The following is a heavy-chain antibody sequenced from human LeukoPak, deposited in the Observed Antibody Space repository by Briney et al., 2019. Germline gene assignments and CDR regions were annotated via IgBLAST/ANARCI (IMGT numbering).Heavy chain of an antibody. V-gene: IGHV3-11*01. CDR1: GFPFVNYS. CDR2: ISSSGSTI. Sequence: PGGSLGLSVEPSGFPFVNYSLTWTPQAQGKGRKWVSYISSSGSTIYYADSVKGRFTISRDNAKNSLYLQMNSLRAEDTAVYYCARDKRVITGCLDYWGQGTLVTVSS. D-gene: IGHD5-24*01. J-gene: IGHJ4*02. CDR3: ARDKRVITGCLDY.